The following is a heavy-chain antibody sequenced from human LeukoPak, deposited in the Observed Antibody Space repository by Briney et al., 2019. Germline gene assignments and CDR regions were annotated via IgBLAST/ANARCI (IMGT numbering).Heavy chain of an antibody. CDR3: ARGSGNCWQVSFDY. D-gene: IGHD1-26*01. V-gene: IGHV4-59*08. Sequence: PSETLSLTCTVAGGSINSYYWSWIRQPPGKGVEWVGYTYYSGSTRYNPSLTSRVTISVDTSKNQFSLKLTSVTAADTAVYYCARGSGNCWQVSFDYWGQGTLVTVSS. CDR1: GGSINSYY. CDR2: TYYSGST. J-gene: IGHJ4*02.